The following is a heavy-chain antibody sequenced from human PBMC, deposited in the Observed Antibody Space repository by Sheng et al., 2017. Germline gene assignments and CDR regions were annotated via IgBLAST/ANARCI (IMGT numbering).Heavy chain of an antibody. J-gene: IGHJ6*03. D-gene: IGHD1-1*01. Sequence: QVQLVQSGAEVKKPGSSVKVSCKASGGTFSSYAISWVRQAPGQGLEWMGGIIPIFGTANYAQKFQGRVTITTDESTSTAYMELSSLRSEDTAVYYCARDGGFERLHYYYYMDVWGKGTTVTVSS. CDR3: ARDGGFERLHYYYYMDV. CDR2: IIPIFGTA. V-gene: IGHV1-69*05. CDR1: GGTFSSYA.